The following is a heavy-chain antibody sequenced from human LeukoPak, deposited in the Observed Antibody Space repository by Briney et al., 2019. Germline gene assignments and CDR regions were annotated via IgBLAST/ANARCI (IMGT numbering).Heavy chain of an antibody. V-gene: IGHV4-4*02. D-gene: IGHD4/OR15-4a*01. CDR3: ARRASDYGPGPNYYYYYYMDV. CDR1: GGSISSSNW. Sequence: SETLSLTCAVSGGSISSSNWWSWVRQPPGKGLEWIGEIYHSGSTNYNPSLKSRVTISVDTSKNQFSLKLSSVTAADTAVYYCARRASDYGPGPNYYYYYYMDVWGKGTTVTISS. CDR2: IYHSGST. J-gene: IGHJ6*03.